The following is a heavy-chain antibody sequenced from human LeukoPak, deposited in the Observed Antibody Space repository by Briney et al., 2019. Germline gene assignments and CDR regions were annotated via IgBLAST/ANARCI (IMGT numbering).Heavy chain of an antibody. J-gene: IGHJ4*02. Sequence: GGSLRLSCAASRFTFSGHAMSWVRQALGKGLKWLSTITGGAENTYYADSVKGRFTISRDNSKNTVYLQMNSLRVEDTAVYYCAKVLSGSQGYWGQGTLVTVTS. CDR3: AKVLSGSQGY. D-gene: IGHD1-26*01. V-gene: IGHV3-23*01. CDR1: RFTFSGHA. CDR2: ITGGAENT.